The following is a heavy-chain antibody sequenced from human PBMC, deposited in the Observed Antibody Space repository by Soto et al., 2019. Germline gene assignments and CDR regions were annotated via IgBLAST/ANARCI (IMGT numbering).Heavy chain of an antibody. CDR3: LWRRPTPLNLDY. J-gene: IGHJ4*02. CDR1: GGTFSSYA. V-gene: IGHV1-69*01. Sequence: QVQLVQSGAEVKKPGSSVKVSCKASGGTFSSYAISWVRQAPGQGLEWMGGIIPIFGTANYAQKVQGRVTITADESTSTAYMELSSLRSEDTAVYYCLWRRPTPLNLDYWGQGTLVTVSS. CDR2: IIPIFGTA. D-gene: IGHD1-1*01.